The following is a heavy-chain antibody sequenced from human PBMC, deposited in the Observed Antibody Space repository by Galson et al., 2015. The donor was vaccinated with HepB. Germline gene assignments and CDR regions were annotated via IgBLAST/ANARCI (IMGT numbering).Heavy chain of an antibody. J-gene: IGHJ6*02. CDR3: ARGVLSNCSSTSCYIYYYYYYGMDV. D-gene: IGHD2-2*02. Sequence: SLRLSCAASGFTFSSYPMTWVRQAPGKGLEWVSAISGNGGSTFYADSVKGRFTISRDNSKNTLYLQMNSLRAEDTAVYYCARGVLSNCSSTSCYIYYYYYYGMDVWGQGTTVTVSS. V-gene: IGHV3-23*01. CDR1: GFTFSSYP. CDR2: ISGNGGST.